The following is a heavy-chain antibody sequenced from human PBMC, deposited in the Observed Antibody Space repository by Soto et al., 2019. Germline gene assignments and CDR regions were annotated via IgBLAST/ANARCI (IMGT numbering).Heavy chain of an antibody. CDR3: ARYREYYYDSSGNYYYHYGMDV. D-gene: IGHD3-22*01. CDR1: GYTFTNYG. Sequence: QVQLVESGAEVKKPGASVKVSCKASGYTFTNYGISWVRQAPGQGLEWMGWISGYNGNTKYAQKFQGRVTMTTDTPTNTAYMDLRSLRSDDTAVYYCARYREYYYDSSGNYYYHYGMDVWGQGTTVTVS. V-gene: IGHV1-18*04. CDR2: ISGYNGNT. J-gene: IGHJ6*02.